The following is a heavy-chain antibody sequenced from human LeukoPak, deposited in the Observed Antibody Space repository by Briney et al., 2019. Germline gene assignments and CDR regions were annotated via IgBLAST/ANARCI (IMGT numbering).Heavy chain of an antibody. Sequence: GESLKISCQSSGNNFAPYWIVWVRQMPGKGLEWMGISFAGYSYTIYSPSFQGQVTMSVDKSISTAYLQWSSLKASDTAMYYCARHFHPAETTGGYFDLWGRGTLVTVSA. V-gene: IGHV5-51*01. D-gene: IGHD4-17*01. J-gene: IGHJ2*01. CDR2: SFAGYSYT. CDR3: ARHFHPAETTGGYFDL. CDR1: GNNFAPYW.